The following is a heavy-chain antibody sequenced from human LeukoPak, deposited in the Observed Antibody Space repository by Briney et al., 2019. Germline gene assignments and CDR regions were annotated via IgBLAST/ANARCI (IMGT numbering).Heavy chain of an antibody. Sequence: GGSLRLSCVVSGLSFGDSYMTWIRQTPGMGLESLAYISGSGHDIYYADSVKGRFTISRDNAKNSLYLQMNSLRPEDTALYYCSTGPRSLIYWGHGTLVTVSS. V-gene: IGHV3-11*01. CDR1: GLSFGDSY. CDR3: STGPRSLIY. J-gene: IGHJ4*01. CDR2: ISGSGHDI.